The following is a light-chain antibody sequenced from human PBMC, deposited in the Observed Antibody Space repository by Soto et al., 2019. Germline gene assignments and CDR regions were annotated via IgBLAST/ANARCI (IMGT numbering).Light chain of an antibody. V-gene: IGKV3-15*01. CDR3: QQYNNWPPI. CDR2: GAS. Sequence: EIVMTQSPATLSVSPGERATLSCRASQSISSDLAWYQQKPGQAPRLLIYGASTRATGIPARFSGSGSGTDFTLTISSLKSEDFEVYYCQQYNNWPPIFGQGTRLEIK. J-gene: IGKJ5*01. CDR1: QSISSD.